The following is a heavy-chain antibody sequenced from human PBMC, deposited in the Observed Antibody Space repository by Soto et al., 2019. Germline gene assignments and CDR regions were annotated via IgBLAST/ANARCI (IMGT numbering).Heavy chain of an antibody. J-gene: IGHJ5*02. CDR2: ISSDGRST. V-gene: IGHV3-74*01. Sequence: GGSLRLSCAASGFTFTSYWMFWVRQAPGKGLVWVSRISSDGRSTTYADSVKGRVTISRDNAKNTLYLQMNSLRAEDTAVYYCARDRGSSGFYNWFDPWGQGTLVTVSS. CDR1: GFTFTSYW. D-gene: IGHD6-19*01. CDR3: ARDRGSSGFYNWFDP.